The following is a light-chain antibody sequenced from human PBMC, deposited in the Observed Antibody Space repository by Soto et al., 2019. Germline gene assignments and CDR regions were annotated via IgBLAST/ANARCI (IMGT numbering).Light chain of an antibody. J-gene: IGKJ3*01. CDR3: QQYSDSPIT. V-gene: IGKV3-15*01. CDR1: QSVGKN. CDR2: GAS. Sequence: EVVMTQSPVILSVSPRERATLSCRASQSVGKNLAWYQQRPGQAPRLLIHGASARPSGVPARVSGSGSGTDFTLTIISLQSDDFAVYYCQQYSDSPITFGPGTTVDLK.